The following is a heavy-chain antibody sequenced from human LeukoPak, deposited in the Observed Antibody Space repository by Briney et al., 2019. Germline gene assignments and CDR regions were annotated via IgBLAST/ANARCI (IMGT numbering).Heavy chain of an antibody. CDR2: ISSSSSTI. D-gene: IGHD6-13*01. Sequence: GGSLRLSCAASGFTFSSYSMNWVRQAPGKGLEWVSYISSSSSTIYYADSVKGRFTISRDNAKNSLYLQMNSLRDEDTAMYYCARVWYEALYYYYYYMDVWGKGTTVTVSS. CDR1: GFTFSSYS. J-gene: IGHJ6*03. CDR3: ARVWYEALYYYYYYMDV. V-gene: IGHV3-48*02.